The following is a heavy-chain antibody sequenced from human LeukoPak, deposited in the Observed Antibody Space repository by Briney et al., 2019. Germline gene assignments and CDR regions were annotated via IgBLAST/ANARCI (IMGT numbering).Heavy chain of an antibody. CDR3: ARDAYSSSWYNYYAFDI. Sequence: SETLSLTCTVSGGSISSYYWSWIRQPAGKGLEWIGRIYTSGSTNYNPSLKSRVTMSVDTSKNQLSLKLSSVTAADTAVYYCARDAYSSSWYNYYAFDIWGQGTMVTVSS. V-gene: IGHV4-4*07. D-gene: IGHD6-13*01. CDR1: GGSISSYY. CDR2: IYTSGST. J-gene: IGHJ3*02.